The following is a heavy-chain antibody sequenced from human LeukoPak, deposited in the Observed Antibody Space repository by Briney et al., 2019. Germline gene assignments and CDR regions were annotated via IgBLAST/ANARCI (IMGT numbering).Heavy chain of an antibody. D-gene: IGHD1-14*01. CDR3: SRDFNGRNDF. V-gene: IGHV3-74*01. CDR2: INPDGSRT. J-gene: IGHJ4*02. Sequence: GGSLRLSCAASGFNFSGFWKLWVRQGPGKGLVWVSRINPDGSRTDYAESVKGRFTISRDNAKNTLSLEMNSLGDEDTAVYYCSRDFNGRNDFWGQGTLVTVSS. CDR1: GFNFSGFW.